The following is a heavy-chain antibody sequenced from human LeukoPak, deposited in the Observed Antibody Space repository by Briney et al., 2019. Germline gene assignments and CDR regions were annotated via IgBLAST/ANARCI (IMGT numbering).Heavy chain of an antibody. J-gene: IGHJ5*02. CDR1: GGSIRSYY. V-gene: IGHV4-59*01. CDR3: ARAITILSGNWFDP. Sequence: SETLSLTCTVSGGSIRSYYWSWIRQPPGKGLEWIGYIYYSGSTNYNPSLKSRVTISVDTSKNQFSLKLSSVTAADTAVYYCARAITILSGNWFDPWGQGTLVTVSS. CDR2: IYYSGST. D-gene: IGHD3-3*01.